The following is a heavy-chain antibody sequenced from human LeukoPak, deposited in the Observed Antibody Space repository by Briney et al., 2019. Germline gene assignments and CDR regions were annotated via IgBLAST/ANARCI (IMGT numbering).Heavy chain of an antibody. CDR2: IKQDGSEK. J-gene: IGHJ4*02. CDR3: ARGIVATND. V-gene: IGHV3-7*04. CDR1: GFTFSSYA. D-gene: IGHD5-12*01. Sequence: GGSLRLSCAASGFTFSSYAMHWVRQAPGKGLEWVANIKQDGSEKYYVDSVKGRFTISRDNAKNSLYLQMNSLRAEDTAVYYCARGIVATNDWGQGTLVTVSS.